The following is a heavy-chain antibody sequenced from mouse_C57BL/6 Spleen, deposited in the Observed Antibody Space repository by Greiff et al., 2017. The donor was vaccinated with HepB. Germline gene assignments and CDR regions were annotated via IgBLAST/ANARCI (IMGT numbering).Heavy chain of an antibody. CDR3: ARAPYGSSAWFAY. V-gene: IGHV1-7*01. CDR1: GYTFTSYW. Sequence: QVQLQQSGAELAKPGASVKLSCKASGYTFTSYWMHWVKQRPGQGLEWIGYINPSSGYTKYNQKFKDKATLTADKSSSTAYMQLSSLTYEDSAVYYCARAPYGSSAWFAYWGQGTLVTVSA. J-gene: IGHJ3*01. D-gene: IGHD1-1*01. CDR2: INPSSGYT.